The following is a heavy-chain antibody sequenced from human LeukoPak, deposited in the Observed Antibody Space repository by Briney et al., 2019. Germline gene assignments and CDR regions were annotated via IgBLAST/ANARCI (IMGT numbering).Heavy chain of an antibody. CDR2: IYHSGST. V-gene: IGHV4-38-2*02. Sequence: SETLSFTCTVSGYSISSGYYWGWIRQPPGKGLEWIGSIYHSGSTYYNPSLKSRVTISVDTSKNQFSLKLSSVTAADTAVYYCARWVRDVGYNWFDPWGQGTLVTVSS. CDR3: ARWVRDVGYNWFDP. CDR1: GYSISSGYY. J-gene: IGHJ5*02. D-gene: IGHD3-10*02.